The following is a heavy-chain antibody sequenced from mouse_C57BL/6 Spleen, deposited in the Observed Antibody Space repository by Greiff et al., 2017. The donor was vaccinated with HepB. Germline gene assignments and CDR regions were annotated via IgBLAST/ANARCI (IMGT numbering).Heavy chain of an antibody. CDR2: IDPSDSYT. D-gene: IGHD1-1*01. CDR3: ARGATVVRGYYAMDY. J-gene: IGHJ4*01. Sequence: QVQLQQPGAELVKPGASVKLSCKASGYTFTSYWMQWVKQRPGQGLEWIGEIDPSDSYTNYNQKFKGKATLTVDTSSSTAYMQLSSLTSEDSAVYYCARGATVVRGYYAMDYWGQGTSVTVSS. V-gene: IGHV1-50*01. CDR1: GYTFTSYW.